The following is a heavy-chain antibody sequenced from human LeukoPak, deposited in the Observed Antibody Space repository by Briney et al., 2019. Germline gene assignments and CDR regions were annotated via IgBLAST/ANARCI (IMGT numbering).Heavy chain of an antibody. CDR2: ISGSGGSA. J-gene: IGHJ4*02. D-gene: IGHD3-3*01. V-gene: IGHV3-23*01. CDR3: AKFGRYDFWSGYYRD. Sequence: GGSLRLSCAASGFTFSSYAMSWVRQAPGRGRDGVSAISGSGGSAYYADSVKGRFTISRDNSKNTLYLQMNSLRAEDTAVYYCAKFGRYDFWSGYYRDWGQGTLVTVSS. CDR1: GFTFSSYA.